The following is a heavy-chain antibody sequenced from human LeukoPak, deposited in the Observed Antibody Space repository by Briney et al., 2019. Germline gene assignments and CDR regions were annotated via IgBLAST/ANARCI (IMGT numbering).Heavy chain of an antibody. Sequence: PSETLSLTCAVYGESFSGYYWSWIRQPPGKGLEWIGEINHSGSTNYNPSLKSRVTISVDTSKNQFSLKLSSVTAADTAVYYCARVGPTYYDYVWGSYRPTPFDYWGQGTLVTVSS. CDR3: ARVGPTYYDYVWGSYRPTPFDY. CDR1: GESFSGYY. CDR2: INHSGST. J-gene: IGHJ4*02. V-gene: IGHV4-34*01. D-gene: IGHD3-16*02.